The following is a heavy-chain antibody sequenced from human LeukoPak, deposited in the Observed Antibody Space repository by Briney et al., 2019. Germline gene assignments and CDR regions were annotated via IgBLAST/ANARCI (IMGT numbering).Heavy chain of an antibody. D-gene: IGHD2-15*01. V-gene: IGHV4-59*08. J-gene: IGHJ4*02. CDR2: ASSDGTT. Sequence: SETLSLTCSVSGDSVTSSYWNWVRQPPGEGLEWLGYASSDGTTNYTPSLRSRLIMSVDTAKNDISLILTSVTAADTAIYYCARLDCVLEGCYNHWGRGTLVTVSS. CDR1: GDSVTSSY. CDR3: ARLDCVLEGCYNH.